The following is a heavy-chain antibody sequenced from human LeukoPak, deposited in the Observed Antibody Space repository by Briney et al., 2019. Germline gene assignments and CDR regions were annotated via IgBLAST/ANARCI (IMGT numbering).Heavy chain of an antibody. J-gene: IGHJ5*02. D-gene: IGHD6-13*01. CDR3: ARLYTNWDFSSWRIDP. V-gene: IGHV1-2*06. CDR2: RKSISGGT. Sequence: AAVPVSLMPSLYTFTVYYMHWLRPAPARGGEWMGRRKSISGGTHYTQHCQSSVTMNRETSISTAYIEQCTLRSGDTAVYYSARLYTNWDFSSWRIDPWGEGGLVTVSS. CDR1: LYTFTVYY.